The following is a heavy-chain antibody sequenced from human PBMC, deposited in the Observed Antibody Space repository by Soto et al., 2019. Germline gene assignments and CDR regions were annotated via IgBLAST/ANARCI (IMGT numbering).Heavy chain of an antibody. V-gene: IGHV1-2*04. J-gene: IGHJ6*02. CDR2: VNPNSGGT. D-gene: IGHD6-13*01. CDR1: GYTFTDYY. CDR3: AREGAAAGNYGVDV. Sequence: QVQLVQSGAEVKKPGASVKVSCKASGYTFTDYYIHWLRQAPGQGLAWMGWVNPNSGGTNYAQNFQGWVTMTRDTSISTAYMELSRLRSEDTAVYYCAREGAAAGNYGVDVWGQGTTVTVSS.